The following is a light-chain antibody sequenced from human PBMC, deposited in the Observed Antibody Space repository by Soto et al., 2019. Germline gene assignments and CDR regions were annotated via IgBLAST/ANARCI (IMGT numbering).Light chain of an antibody. J-gene: IGLJ2*01. Sequence: QPVLTQPPSASGTPGQRVTISCSGSSSNIGSNTVNWYQQLPGTAPKLLIYSNNHRPSGVPDRFSGSKYGTSASLPTSGLQSEDEDAYYCAAWDASLTALVFGGGTKLTVL. CDR2: SNN. V-gene: IGLV1-44*01. CDR3: AAWDASLTALV. CDR1: SSNIGSNT.